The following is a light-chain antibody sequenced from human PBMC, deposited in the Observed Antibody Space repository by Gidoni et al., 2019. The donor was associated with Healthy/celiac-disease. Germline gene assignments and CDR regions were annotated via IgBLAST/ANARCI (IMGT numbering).Light chain of an antibody. V-gene: IGKV1-5*01. J-gene: IGKJ1*01. CDR2: DAS. Sequence: DIQMTQSPSTLSASVGDRVTITCRASPSISSWLAWYQQKPGKAPKLLIYDASSLESGVPSRFSGSGSGTEFTLTISSLQPDDFATYYCQQYNSMAAFGQGTKVEIK. CDR3: QQYNSMAA. CDR1: PSISSW.